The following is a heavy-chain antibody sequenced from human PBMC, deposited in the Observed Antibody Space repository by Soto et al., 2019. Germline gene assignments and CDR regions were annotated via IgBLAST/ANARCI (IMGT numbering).Heavy chain of an antibody. D-gene: IGHD6-13*01. V-gene: IGHV3-11*06. CDR3: ARDRSSWCIDY. CDR1: GFTFSDYY. J-gene: IGHJ4*02. CDR2: ISSSSSYT. Sequence: GGSLRLSCAASGFTFSDYYMSWIRQAPGKGLEWVSYISSSSSYTNYADSVKGRFTISRDNAKNSLYLQMNSLRAEDTAVYYCARDRSSWCIDYWGQGTLITVSS.